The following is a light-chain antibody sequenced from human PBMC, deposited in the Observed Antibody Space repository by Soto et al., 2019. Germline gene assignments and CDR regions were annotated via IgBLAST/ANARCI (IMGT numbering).Light chain of an antibody. Sequence: QSVLTQPRSVSGSPGQSVTISCTGTSSDVGSYNYVSWYQQHPGNAPKLIIYDVSQRPSGVPDRFSGSKSGNTASLTISGLQAEDEADYYCCSYAGSYTYVFGTGTKLTVL. CDR1: SSDVGSYNY. J-gene: IGLJ1*01. CDR3: CSYAGSYTYV. CDR2: DVS. V-gene: IGLV2-11*01.